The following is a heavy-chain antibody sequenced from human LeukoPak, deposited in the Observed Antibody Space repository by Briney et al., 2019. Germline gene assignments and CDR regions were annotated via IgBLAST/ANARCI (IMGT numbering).Heavy chain of an antibody. CDR2: LSGSGSTT. CDR1: GFALSSYA. D-gene: IGHD6-13*01. Sequence: GGSLRLSCAASGFALSSYAMCWVRQAPGKGLECVSGLSGSGSTTYDADSVKGRFTISRDNSKKTLYLQVNSVRAEDTAMYFCAREGRYSSTWYRGWYFDYWGQGTLVTVSS. CDR3: AREGRYSSTWYRGWYFDY. V-gene: IGHV3-23*01. J-gene: IGHJ4*02.